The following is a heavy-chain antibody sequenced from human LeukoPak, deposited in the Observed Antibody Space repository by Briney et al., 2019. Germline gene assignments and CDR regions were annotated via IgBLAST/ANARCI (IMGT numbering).Heavy chain of an antibody. CDR1: GFTVSSNY. V-gene: IGHV3-53*01. CDR2: IYSGGST. Sequence: GGSLRLSCAASGFTVSSNYMSWVRQAPGKGLEWVSVIYSGGSTYYADSVKGRFTISRDNSKNTLYLQMNSLRAEDTAVYYCARDWPHYVSHGMDVWGQGTTVTVSS. D-gene: IGHD3-16*01. CDR3: ARDWPHYVSHGMDV. J-gene: IGHJ6*02.